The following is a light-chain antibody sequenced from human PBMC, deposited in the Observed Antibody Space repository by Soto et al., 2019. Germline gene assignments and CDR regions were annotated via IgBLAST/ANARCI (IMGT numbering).Light chain of an antibody. CDR1: SSDVGGYNY. CDR2: DVS. Sequence: QSALTQPASVSGSPGQSITISCTGTSSDVGGYNYVSWYQQHPGKAPKLMIYDVSNRPSGVSNRFSGSKSGNTASLTISGLQAEDEADYYCSSYTSSSPLVGVFGTGTKLTVL. CDR3: SSYTSSSPLVGV. J-gene: IGLJ1*01. V-gene: IGLV2-14*03.